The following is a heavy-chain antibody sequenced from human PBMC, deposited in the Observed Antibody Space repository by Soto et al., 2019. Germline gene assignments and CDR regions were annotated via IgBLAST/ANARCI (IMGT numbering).Heavy chain of an antibody. Sequence: EVQLVESGGGLVQPGRSLRLSCAASRFTFDDYAMHWVRQAPGKGLEWVSGISWNSGSIGYADSVKGRFTISRDNAKNSLYLQMNSLRAEDTALYYCAKDYYDFWSGYSAPDYWGQGTLVTVSS. CDR3: AKDYYDFWSGYSAPDY. CDR2: ISWNSGSI. D-gene: IGHD3-3*01. J-gene: IGHJ4*02. CDR1: RFTFDDYA. V-gene: IGHV3-9*01.